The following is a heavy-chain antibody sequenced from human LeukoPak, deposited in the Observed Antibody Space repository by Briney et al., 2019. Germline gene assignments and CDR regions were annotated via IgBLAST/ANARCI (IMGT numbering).Heavy chain of an antibody. CDR2: ISGSGFST. CDR3: AKDWANALYFFDY. D-gene: IGHD2-2*01. V-gene: IGHV3-23*01. CDR1: GFTFSNYA. Sequence: GGSMRHSCAASGFTFSNYAMSWVRQSPGKGLEWVSTISGSGFSTYFADSVKGRFTISRDNSKNTLYLQMNSLRAEDTAVYYCAKDWANALYFFDYWGQGTLVTVSS. J-gene: IGHJ4*02.